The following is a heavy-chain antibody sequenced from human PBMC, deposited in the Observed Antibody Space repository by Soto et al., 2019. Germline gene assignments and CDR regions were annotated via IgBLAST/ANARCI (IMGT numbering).Heavy chain of an antibody. CDR2: ISHDGTKT. CDR3: AKDQRDGYTTCSRCYGVDV. CDR1: GFNFGAYG. D-gene: IGHD5-18*01. Sequence: QVQLVESGGGVVQPGTSLRLACEASGFNFGAYGMHWVRQAPGKGLEWVAVISHDGTKTYYSDSVKGRFTVSRDNSKNMLYVQMVSLRPDDTAVYSCAKDQRDGYTTCSRCYGVDVWGQGTTVTVSS. J-gene: IGHJ6*02. V-gene: IGHV3-30*18.